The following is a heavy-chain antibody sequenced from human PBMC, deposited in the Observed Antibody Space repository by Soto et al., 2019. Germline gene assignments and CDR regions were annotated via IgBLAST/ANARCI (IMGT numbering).Heavy chain of an antibody. Sequence: QVQLQQWGAGLLKPSETLSLTCAVYGGSLSGYYGNWICQSLGKGLGWIGKINHSGITNYNPSLKSRVTISIDTSKNHFSLKLSSLTAADTAVYYCARTRNLDVWGQGTTVIVSS. J-gene: IGHJ6*02. CDR1: GGSLSGYY. CDR3: ARTRNLDV. CDR2: INHSGIT. V-gene: IGHV4-34*01. D-gene: IGHD1-1*01.